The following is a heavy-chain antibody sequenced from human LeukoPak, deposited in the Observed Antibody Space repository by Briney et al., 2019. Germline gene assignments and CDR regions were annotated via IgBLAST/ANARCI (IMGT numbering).Heavy chain of an antibody. Sequence: GRSLRLSCAASGFTFSSYGTHWVRQAPGKGLEWVAVIWYDGSNKYYADSVKGRFTISRDNSKNTLYLQMNSLRAEDTAVYYCARDPTSRLSAAFDIWGQGTMVTVSS. V-gene: IGHV3-33*01. CDR2: IWYDGSNK. CDR1: GFTFSSYG. D-gene: IGHD3-16*02. J-gene: IGHJ3*02. CDR3: ARDPTSRLSAAFDI.